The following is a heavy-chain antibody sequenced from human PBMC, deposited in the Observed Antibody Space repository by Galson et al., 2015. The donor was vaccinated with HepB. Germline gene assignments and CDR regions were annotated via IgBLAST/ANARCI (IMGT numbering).Heavy chain of an antibody. CDR1: GGTFSSYA. CDR2: IIPIFGTA. V-gene: IGHV1-69*13. D-gene: IGHD3-22*01. Sequence: SVKVSCKASGGTFSSYAISWVRQAPGQGLEWMGGIIPIFGTANYAQKFQGRVTITADESTSTAYMELSSLRSEDTAVYYCARVLSRARPPVITMMVEYDAFDIWGQGTMVTVSS. CDR3: ARVLSRARPPVITMMVEYDAFDI. J-gene: IGHJ3*02.